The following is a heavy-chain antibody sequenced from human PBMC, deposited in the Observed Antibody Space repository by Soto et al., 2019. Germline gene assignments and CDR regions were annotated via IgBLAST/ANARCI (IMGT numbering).Heavy chain of an antibody. V-gene: IGHV3-11*05. CDR3: ARVENAGSCYYYYGMDV. Sequence: QVQLVESGGGLVKPGGSLRLSCAASGFTFSDYYMSWIRQAPGKGLEWVSYISSSSSYTNYADSVKGRFTISRDNAKNSLYLQMNSLRAEDTAVYYCARVENAGSCYYYYGMDVWGQGTTVTVSS. CDR1: GFTFSDYY. J-gene: IGHJ6*02. D-gene: IGHD3-10*01. CDR2: ISSSSSYT.